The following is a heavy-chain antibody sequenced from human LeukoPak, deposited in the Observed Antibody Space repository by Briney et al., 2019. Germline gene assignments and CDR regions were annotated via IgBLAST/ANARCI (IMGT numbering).Heavy chain of an antibody. Sequence: ASVKLSCKASGYTFTGYYIRWVRQAPGQGLEWMGWINPNSGGTNYAQKFQGRVTMTRDTSISTAYMELSRLRSDDTAVYYCARAGYCSGGSCHWDYWGQGTLVTVSS. CDR3: ARAGYCSGGSCHWDY. CDR1: GYTFTGYY. J-gene: IGHJ4*02. D-gene: IGHD2-15*01. CDR2: INPNSGGT. V-gene: IGHV1-2*02.